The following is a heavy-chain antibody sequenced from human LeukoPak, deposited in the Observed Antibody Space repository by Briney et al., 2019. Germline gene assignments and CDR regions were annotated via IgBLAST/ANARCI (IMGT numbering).Heavy chain of an antibody. D-gene: IGHD2-8*01. CDR3: ARHAIPFRLDWFDP. CDR2: INHSGST. CDR1: GGSFSGYY. J-gene: IGHJ5*02. Sequence: SETLSLTCAVYGGSFSGYYWSWIRQPPGKGLEWIGEINHSGSTNYNPSLKSRVTISVDTSKNQFSLKLSFVTAADTAVYYCARHAIPFRLDWFDPWGQGTLVTVSS. V-gene: IGHV4-34*01.